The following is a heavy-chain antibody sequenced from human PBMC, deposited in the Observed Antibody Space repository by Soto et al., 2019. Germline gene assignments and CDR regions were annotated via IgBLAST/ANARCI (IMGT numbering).Heavy chain of an antibody. J-gene: IGHJ4*02. CDR2: IIPIFGTA. CDR1: GGTFSSYA. V-gene: IGHV1-69*05. D-gene: IGHD2-21*02. Sequence: ASVKVSCKASGGTFSSYAISWVRQAPGQGLEWMGGIIPIFGTANYAQKFQGRDTINRDTSESTAYMELSSLRFEETAVYYWARAWVVVTAPDYWGQGTLVTVSS. CDR3: ARAWVVVTAPDY.